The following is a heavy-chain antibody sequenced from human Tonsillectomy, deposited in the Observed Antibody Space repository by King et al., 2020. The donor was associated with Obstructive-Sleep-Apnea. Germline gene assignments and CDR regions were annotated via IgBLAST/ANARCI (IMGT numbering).Heavy chain of an antibody. CDR2: INDSGST. CDR1: GGSFSGFS. J-gene: IGHJ4*02. V-gene: IGHV4-34*01. CDR3: GRNDYGDYGALD. D-gene: IGHD4-17*01. Sequence: VQLQQWGAGLLKPSETLSLTCAVSGGSFSGFSWSWIRQPPGKGLEWIGDINDSGSTNYAPSLKSRVTISIDTSKNKFSLKLGSVTAADTAVYYCGRNDYGDYGALDWGQGTLVTVAS.